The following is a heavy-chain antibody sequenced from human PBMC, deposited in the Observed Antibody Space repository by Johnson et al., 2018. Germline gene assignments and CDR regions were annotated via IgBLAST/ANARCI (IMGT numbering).Heavy chain of an antibody. V-gene: IGHV3-23*04. J-gene: IGHJ6*04. Sequence: VQLVQSGGGLVQPGGSLRLSCAASGFTFRSYAMSWVRQAPGKGLEWVSAISGSGGSTYYADSVKGRFTIYRDNSKNTLYVQIISLRAEDTAVYYCAKDRLGDSSGWDGNYYYYGMDGWGKGTTVTVSS. CDR1: GFTFRSYA. CDR2: ISGSGGST. D-gene: IGHD6-19*01. CDR3: AKDRLGDSSGWDGNYYYYGMDG.